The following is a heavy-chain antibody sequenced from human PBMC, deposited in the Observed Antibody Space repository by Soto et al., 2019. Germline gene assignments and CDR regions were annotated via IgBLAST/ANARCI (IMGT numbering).Heavy chain of an antibody. CDR3: ARKGVSNLDY. CDR1: GFTFTTYG. Sequence: GGSLRLSCAASGFTFTTYGMNWVRQAPGKGLEWVSFISSRTGSSKEYADSVRGRFTVSRDNAKNSVYLQMNSLRVEDTAVYYCARKGVSNLDYWGQGTLVTSPQ. J-gene: IGHJ4*02. CDR2: ISSRTGSSK. D-gene: IGHD2-8*01. V-gene: IGHV3-21*01.